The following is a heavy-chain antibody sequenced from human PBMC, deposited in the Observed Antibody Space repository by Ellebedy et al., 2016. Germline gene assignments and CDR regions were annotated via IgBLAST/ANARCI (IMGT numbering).Heavy chain of an antibody. CDR3: AKALYGADLGEVWDH. D-gene: IGHD4/OR15-4a*01. CDR1: GFTFSSYA. V-gene: IGHV3-23*01. J-gene: IGHJ4*02. Sequence: GGSLRLSCAASGFTFSSYAMSWVRQAPGKGLEWVSTIPTSGDKTSYADSVKGRFTISRDSSRNTLYLQMNSLRVEDTATYYCAKALYGADLGEVWDHWGQGILVTVSS. CDR2: IPTSGDKT.